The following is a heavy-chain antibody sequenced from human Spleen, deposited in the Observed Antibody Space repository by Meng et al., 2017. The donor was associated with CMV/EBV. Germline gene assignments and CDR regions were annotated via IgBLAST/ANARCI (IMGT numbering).Heavy chain of an antibody. Sequence: QVPLQRGGEGLLKPSETLSLTCAVYGGSFSGYYWSGIRQPPGKGLEWIGEINHSGSTNYNPSLKSRVTISVDTSKNQFSLKLSSVTAADTAVYYCARGAVAGTNYWGQGTLVTVSS. CDR3: ARGAVAGTNY. CDR1: GGSFSGYY. J-gene: IGHJ4*02. D-gene: IGHD6-19*01. CDR2: INHSGST. V-gene: IGHV4-34*01.